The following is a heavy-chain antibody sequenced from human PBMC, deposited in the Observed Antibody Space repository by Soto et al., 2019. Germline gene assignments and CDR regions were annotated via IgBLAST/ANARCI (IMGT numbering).Heavy chain of an antibody. Sequence: SETLSLTCAVSGGSISSSNWWSWVRQPPGKGLEWIGEIYHSGSTNYNPSLKSRVTISVDKSKNQFSLKLSSVTAADTAVYYCARGPATVTNYFDYWGQGTLVTVSS. CDR3: ARGPATVTNYFDY. V-gene: IGHV4-4*02. J-gene: IGHJ4*02. CDR1: GGSISSSNW. CDR2: IYHSGST. D-gene: IGHD4-4*01.